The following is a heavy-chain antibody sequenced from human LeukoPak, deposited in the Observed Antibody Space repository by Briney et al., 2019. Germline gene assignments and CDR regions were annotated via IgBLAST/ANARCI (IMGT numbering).Heavy chain of an antibody. CDR1: GYTFTNYA. CDR3: ARQGNDAFDI. J-gene: IGHJ3*02. D-gene: IGHD4-23*01. V-gene: IGHV7-4-1*02. Sequence: ASVKVSCKASGYTFTNYAVNWVRQAPGQGLEWMGWINTNTGNPTYAQGFTGRFVFSLGTSVSTAYLQISNLKAEDTAVYYCARQGNDAFDIWGQGTLVTVSS. CDR2: INTNTGNP.